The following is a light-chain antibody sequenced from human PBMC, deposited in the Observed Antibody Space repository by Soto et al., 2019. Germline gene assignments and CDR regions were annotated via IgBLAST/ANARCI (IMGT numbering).Light chain of an antibody. CDR3: QQYFSYPLT. CDR2: TAS. Sequence: AIRMTQSPSSFSASRGDRVTITCRASQGISSNLAWYQVKPGKAPRLLIYTASYLESGVPSRFSGSGSGTDFTLTISSLQSEAFAVYYCQQYFSYPLTFGGGTKVEIK. CDR1: QGISSN. V-gene: IGKV1-8*01. J-gene: IGKJ4*01.